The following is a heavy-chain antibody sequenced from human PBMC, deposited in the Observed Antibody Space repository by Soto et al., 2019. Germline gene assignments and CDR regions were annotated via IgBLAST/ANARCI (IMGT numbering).Heavy chain of an antibody. CDR3: AGGSLGGYCSGGSCLYFDY. CDR1: GGSISSSSYY. Sequence: QLQLQESGPGLVKPSETLSLTCTVSGGSISSSSYYWGWIRQPPGKGLEWIGSIYYSGSTCYNPSLKSRVTISVDTSKNQFSLKLSSVTAADTAVYYCAGGSLGGYCSGGSCLYFDYWGQGTLVTVSS. CDR2: IYYSGST. J-gene: IGHJ4*02. D-gene: IGHD2-15*01. V-gene: IGHV4-39*01.